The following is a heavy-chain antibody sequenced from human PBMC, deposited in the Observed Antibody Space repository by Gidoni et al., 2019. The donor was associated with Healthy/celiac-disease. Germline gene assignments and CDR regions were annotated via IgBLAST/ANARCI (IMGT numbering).Heavy chain of an antibody. V-gene: IGHV3-15*01. Sequence: EVQLVESGGGLVKPGCSLSLSCAASGFTLSNAWLSWVRQAPGKGLEWVGRIKSKTDGGTTDYAAPVKGRVTISRDDSKNTLYLQMNSLKTEDTAVYYCTTGYYDFWSGYLVHAFDIWGQGTMVTVSS. D-gene: IGHD3-3*01. CDR1: GFTLSNAW. CDR2: IKSKTDGGTT. CDR3: TTGYYDFWSGYLVHAFDI. J-gene: IGHJ3*02.